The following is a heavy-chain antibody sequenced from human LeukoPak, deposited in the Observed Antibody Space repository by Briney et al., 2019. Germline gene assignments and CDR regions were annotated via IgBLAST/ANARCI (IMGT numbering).Heavy chain of an antibody. J-gene: IGHJ6*02. CDR1: GFTFSSYA. V-gene: IGHV3-23*01. Sequence: GGSLRLSCAASGFTFSSYAMSWVRQAPGKGLEWVSAISGSGGSTYYADSVKGRFTISRDNAKNSLYLQMNSLRAEDTAVYYCARDCPPGYSSGWPSYYYYGMDVWGQGTTVTVSS. CDR2: ISGSGGST. D-gene: IGHD6-19*01. CDR3: ARDCPPGYSSGWPSYYYYGMDV.